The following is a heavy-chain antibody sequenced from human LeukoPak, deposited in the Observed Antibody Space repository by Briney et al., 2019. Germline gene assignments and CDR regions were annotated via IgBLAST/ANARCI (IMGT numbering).Heavy chain of an antibody. CDR1: GGSISSSSYY. J-gene: IGHJ6*03. CDR2: IYYSGST. CDR3: ARLIPAYYYGSGSYYNFLISKLSNQYYMDV. V-gene: IGHV4-39*01. Sequence: PSETLSLTCTVSGGSISSSSYYWGWIRQPPGKGLEWIGSIYYSGSTYYNPSLKSRVTISVDTSKNQFSLKLSSVTAADTAVYYCARLIPAYYYGSGSYYNFLISKLSNQYYMDVWGKGTTVTISS. D-gene: IGHD3-10*01.